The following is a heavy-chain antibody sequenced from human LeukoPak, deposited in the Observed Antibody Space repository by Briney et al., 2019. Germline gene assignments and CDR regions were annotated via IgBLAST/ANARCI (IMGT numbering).Heavy chain of an antibody. CDR3: ARVGDMSHYFDY. D-gene: IGHD3-9*01. CDR2: ISGSGGST. CDR1: GFTFSSYA. V-gene: IGHV3-23*01. Sequence: GGSLRLSCAASGFTFSSYAMSWVRQAPGKGLEWVSAISGSGGSTYYADSVKGRFTISRDNAKNSLYLQMNSLRAEDTAVYYCARVGDMSHYFDYWGQGTLVTVSS. J-gene: IGHJ4*02.